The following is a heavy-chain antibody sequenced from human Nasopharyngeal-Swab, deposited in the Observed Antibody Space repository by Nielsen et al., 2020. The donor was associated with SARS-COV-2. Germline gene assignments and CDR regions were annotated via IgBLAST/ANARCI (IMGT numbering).Heavy chain of an antibody. CDR2: IKQDGSEK. CDR3: ARRQYGDYYYYYGMDV. D-gene: IGHD4-17*01. J-gene: IGHJ6*02. V-gene: IGHV3-7*03. CDR1: GFTFSSYW. Sequence: GESLKISCAASGFTFSSYWMSWVRQAPGKGLEWVANIKQDGSEKYYVDSVKGRFTISRDNAKSSLYLQMNSLRAEDTAVYYCARRQYGDYYYYYGMDVWGQGTTVTVSS.